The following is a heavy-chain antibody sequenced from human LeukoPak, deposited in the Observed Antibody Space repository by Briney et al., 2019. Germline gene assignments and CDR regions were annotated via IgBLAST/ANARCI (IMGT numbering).Heavy chain of an antibody. CDR3: ARRYCTNGVCYMGAFDI. CDR1: GYSFTSNW. J-gene: IGHJ3*02. V-gene: IGHV5-51*01. D-gene: IGHD2-8*01. Sequence: GESLKISCKGSGYSFTSNWIAWVRQMPGKGLEWMGIIYPGDSDTKYSPSFQGQVTISADKSISTAYLQWSSLKASDTAMYYCARRYCTNGVCYMGAFDIWGQGTMVTVSS. CDR2: IYPGDSDT.